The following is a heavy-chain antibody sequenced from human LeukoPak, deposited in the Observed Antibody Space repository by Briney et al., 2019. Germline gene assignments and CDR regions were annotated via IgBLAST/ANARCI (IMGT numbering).Heavy chain of an antibody. CDR2: INTGSRYA. CDR3: ARVDSTSWFDY. J-gene: IGHJ4*02. Sequence: GGPLRLSCAASGFTFGDYYMIWIRQAPGKGLEWVSYINTGSRYANYADSVKGRFTISRDDANNLLYLQMNSLRAEDTAVYYCARVDSTSWFDYWGQGTLVTVSS. V-gene: IGHV3-11*05. D-gene: IGHD6-13*01. CDR1: GFTFGDYY.